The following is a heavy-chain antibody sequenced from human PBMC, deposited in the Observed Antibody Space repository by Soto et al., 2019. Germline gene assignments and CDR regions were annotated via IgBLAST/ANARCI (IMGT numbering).Heavy chain of an antibody. V-gene: IGHV4-30-4*01. CDR3: ARGRAAAMVIFYWFEP. D-gene: IGHD5-18*01. CDR1: GGSISSGDYY. CDR2: IYYSGST. Sequence: SETLSLTCTVSGGSISSGDYYWSWIRQPPGKGLEWIGYIYYSGSTYYNPSLKSRVTISVDTSKNQFSLKLSSVTAADTAVYYCARGRAAAMVIFYWFEPWGQGTLVTVS. J-gene: IGHJ5*02.